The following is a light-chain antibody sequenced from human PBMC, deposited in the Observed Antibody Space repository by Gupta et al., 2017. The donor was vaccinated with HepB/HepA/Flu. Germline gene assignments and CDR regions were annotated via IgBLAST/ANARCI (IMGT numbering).Light chain of an antibody. CDR1: QSVSSSY. CDR2: GAS. Sequence: PDTLSLSPGERATLSCRASQSVSSSYLSWYQQKPGQAPRLLIYGASTRATGIPARFSGSGSGTDFTLTISSLQPEDFAVYYCQQDYSVGGGTKVEIK. CDR3: QQDYS. J-gene: IGKJ4*01. V-gene: IGKV3/OR2-268*02.